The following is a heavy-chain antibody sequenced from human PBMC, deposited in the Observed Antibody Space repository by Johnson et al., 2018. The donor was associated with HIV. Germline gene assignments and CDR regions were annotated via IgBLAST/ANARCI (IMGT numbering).Heavy chain of an antibody. J-gene: IGHJ3*02. CDR1: GFTFSSYG. CDR2: ISYDGSNK. D-gene: IGHD6-25*01. V-gene: IGHV3-30*19. CDR3: ATIAAHGAAFDI. Sequence: QVLLVESGGGVVQPGGSLRLSCAASGFTFSSYGMHWVRQAPGKGLEWVAVISYDGSNKYYADSVKGRFTISRDNSKNTLYLQMNSLRPEDTAAYYCATIAAHGAAFDIWGQGTMVTVSS.